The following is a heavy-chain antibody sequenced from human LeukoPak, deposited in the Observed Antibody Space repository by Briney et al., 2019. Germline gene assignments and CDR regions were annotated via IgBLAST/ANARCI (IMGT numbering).Heavy chain of an antibody. CDR3: ASLYYYDSSGYPLSAFDI. CDR2: ISYDGSNR. J-gene: IGHJ3*02. V-gene: IGHV3-30*04. CDR1: GFTFSSYA. Sequence: PGGSLRLSCAASGFTFSSYAMHWVRQAPGKGLEWVAVISYDGSNRYYADSVKGRFTISRDNSKNTLYLQMSSLRAEDTAVYYCASLYYYDSSGYPLSAFDIWGQGTMVTVSS. D-gene: IGHD3-22*01.